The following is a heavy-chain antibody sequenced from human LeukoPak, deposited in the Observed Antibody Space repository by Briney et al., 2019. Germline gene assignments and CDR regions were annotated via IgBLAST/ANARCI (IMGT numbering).Heavy chain of an antibody. CDR1: GFTFTTYS. Sequence: GSLRLSCAASGFTFTTYSMNWVRQAPGKGLEWVSYIGSASSTIYYADSVKGRFTISRDNAKNSLYLQMKSLRAEDTGVYYCARDLSEPHWYSSGWSLDVWGQGTTVTVSS. D-gene: IGHD6-19*01. CDR3: ARDLSEPHWYSSGWSLDV. V-gene: IGHV3-48*04. CDR2: IGSASSTI. J-gene: IGHJ6*02.